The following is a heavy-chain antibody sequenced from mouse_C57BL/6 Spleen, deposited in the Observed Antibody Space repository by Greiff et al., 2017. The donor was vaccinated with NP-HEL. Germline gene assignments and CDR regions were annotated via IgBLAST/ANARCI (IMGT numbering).Heavy chain of an antibody. D-gene: IGHD1-1*01. CDR1: GYAFSSSW. V-gene: IGHV1-82*01. Sequence: VQLQQSGPELVKPGASVKISCKASGYAFSSSWMNWVKQRPGKGLEWIGRIYPGDGDTNYNGKFKGKATLTADKSSSTAYMQLSSLTSEDSAVYCCARWGYYGSSYRYFDVWGTGTTVTVSS. J-gene: IGHJ1*03. CDR2: IYPGDGDT. CDR3: ARWGYYGSSYRYFDV.